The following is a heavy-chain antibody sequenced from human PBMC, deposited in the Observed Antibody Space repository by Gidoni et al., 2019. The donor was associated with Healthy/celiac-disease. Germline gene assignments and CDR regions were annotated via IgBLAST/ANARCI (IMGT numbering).Heavy chain of an antibody. V-gene: IGHV3-7*04. J-gene: IGHJ2*01. CDR2: IKQDGSEK. CDR1: GSTLSSYW. CDR3: ARYDWGGVQVPDYWYFDL. D-gene: IGHD7-27*01. Sequence: EVQLVSSGGGLVHPAGALRLSCATSGSTLSSYWMSWVLQAPGKGPEWVANIKQDGSEKYYVDSVKGRFTNSRDNAKNSLYLQMNSLRAEDTAVYYCARYDWGGVQVPDYWYFDLWGRGTLVTVSS.